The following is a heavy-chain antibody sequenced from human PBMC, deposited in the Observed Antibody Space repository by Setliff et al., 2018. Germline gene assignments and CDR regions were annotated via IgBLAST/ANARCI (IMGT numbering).Heavy chain of an antibody. D-gene: IGHD3-10*01. CDR1: GYSISSGFS. Sequence: NPSETLSLTCAVSGYSISSGFSWAWIRQSPGKGLEWIGRILFSGDTYYNPSLNSRVTISADTSKNQFSLNLSSVTAADTAVYYCARDNRARHYMDVWGKGTTVTVSS. CDR3: ARDNRARHYMDV. CDR2: ILFSGDT. V-gene: IGHV4-38-2*02. J-gene: IGHJ6*03.